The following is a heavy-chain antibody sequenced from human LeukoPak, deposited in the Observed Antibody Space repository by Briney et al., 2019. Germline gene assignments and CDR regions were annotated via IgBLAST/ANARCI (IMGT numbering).Heavy chain of an antibody. CDR2: ISYDGSNK. V-gene: IGHV3-30*01. Sequence: PGRSLRLSCAASGFTFSSYAMHWVRQAPGKGLEWVAVISYDGSNKYYADSVKGRFTISRDNSKNTLYLQMNSLRAEDTAVYYCARDSAAYDSYDAFDIWGQGTMVTVSS. CDR1: GFTFSSYA. J-gene: IGHJ3*02. D-gene: IGHD3-16*01. CDR3: ARDSAAYDSYDAFDI.